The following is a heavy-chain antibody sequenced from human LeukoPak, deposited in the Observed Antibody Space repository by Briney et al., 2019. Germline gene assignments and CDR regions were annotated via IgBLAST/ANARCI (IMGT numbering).Heavy chain of an antibody. CDR2: IDNSGST. CDR1: GGHIDIVN. CDR3: ASGAGWLIDY. V-gene: IGHV4-4*08. D-gene: IGHD6-19*01. Sequence: KPSETLSLTCSVSGGHIDIVNWNWIRQPPGKGLEWIGYIDNSGSTKYNPSLQSRITMSRDTSKKQFSLKLTSVTAADTAMYYCASGAGWLIDYWGQGTLVSVSS. J-gene: IGHJ4*02.